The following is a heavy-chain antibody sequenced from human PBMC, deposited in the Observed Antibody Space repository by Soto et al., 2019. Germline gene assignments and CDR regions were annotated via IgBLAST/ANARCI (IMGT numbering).Heavy chain of an antibody. D-gene: IGHD1-1*01. J-gene: IGHJ3*01. V-gene: IGHV3-33*01. Sequence: QVQLVESGGGVVQPGRSLRLSCAASGFTFSSYGMHWVRQAPGKGLEWVAVIWYDGSNKYYADSVKGRFTISRDKSKNRLYLQMNSVRAEDTAVYYCASGPPVEADAGAFWGRGTMVAVSS. CDR3: ASGPPVEADAGAF. CDR1: GFTFSSYG. CDR2: IWYDGSNK.